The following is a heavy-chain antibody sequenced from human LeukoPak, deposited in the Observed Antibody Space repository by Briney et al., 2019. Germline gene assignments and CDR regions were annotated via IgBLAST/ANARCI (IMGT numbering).Heavy chain of an antibody. CDR1: DDIFSNYG. CDR2: INAENSNT. Sequence: ASVKVSCKASDDIFSNYGVTWVRQAPGQGPEWMGWINAENSNTKYAQKIQGRVTMTTDTSTNTAYMELRSLISDDTAVYYCARGSWGKRTFDVWGQGTMVTVS. D-gene: IGHD6-6*01. V-gene: IGHV1-18*04. J-gene: IGHJ3*01. CDR3: ARGSWGKRTFDV.